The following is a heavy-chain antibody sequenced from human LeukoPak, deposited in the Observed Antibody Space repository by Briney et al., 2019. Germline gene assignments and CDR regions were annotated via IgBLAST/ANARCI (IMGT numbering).Heavy chain of an antibody. Sequence: QPGGSLRLSCAASGFSISNFWMHWVRQAPGEGLVWVSRINSDGSSTTYADSVKGRFTISRDNAKNTLYLQANSLRAEDTAVYYCARGAARCSGGHCYPDWGRGTLVTVSS. V-gene: IGHV3-74*01. J-gene: IGHJ4*02. D-gene: IGHD2-15*01. CDR2: INSDGSST. CDR3: ARGAARCSGGHCYPD. CDR1: GFSISNFW.